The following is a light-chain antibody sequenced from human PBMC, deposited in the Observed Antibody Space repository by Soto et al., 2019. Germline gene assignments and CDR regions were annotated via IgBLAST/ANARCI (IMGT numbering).Light chain of an antibody. V-gene: IGKV1-13*02. CDR3: QQFHSSAIA. Sequence: ALQLTQTPSSLSASVGDRVSMTCRASQVIRSALAWYQQKPGNPPELLIYDASTLEVRVPSRFSGSGSGTHFTLTISNVQPEDFATYYCQQFHSSAIAFGQGTRLEIK. J-gene: IGKJ5*01. CDR1: QVIRSA. CDR2: DAS.